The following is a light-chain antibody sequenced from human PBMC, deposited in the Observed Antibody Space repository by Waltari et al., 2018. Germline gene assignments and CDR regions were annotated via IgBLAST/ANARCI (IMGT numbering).Light chain of an antibody. CDR2: WSC. CDR3: QQYYTSPYT. Sequence: DIVTTQSPDSLAVSLGERATINCKSSQSVLYSSQNKNYLAWYQQKAGQPPKLVIYWSCTRGSAVPVRFSGSGSGTDFTLTIDSLHAEDVAVYYGQQYYTSPYTFGQGTKLEMK. V-gene: IGKV4-1*01. CDR1: QSVLYSSQNKNY. J-gene: IGKJ2*01.